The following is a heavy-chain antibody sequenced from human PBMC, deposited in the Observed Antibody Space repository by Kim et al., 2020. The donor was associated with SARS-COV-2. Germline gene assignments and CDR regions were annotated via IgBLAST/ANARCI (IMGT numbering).Heavy chain of an antibody. CDR2: LDGSSRTT. V-gene: IGHV3-23*01. D-gene: IGHD3-10*01. CDR1: GFTFNNCA. J-gene: IGHJ6*02. CDR3: VRGQNTVIYYALDV. Sequence: GGSLRLSCTASGFTFNNCAMTWVRQAPGRGLEWVSSLDGSSRTTYYAESLKGRFTVSRDNSRNTLSLLINGLRVDDPAVYYCVRGQNTVIYYALDVWGQGTTVTVSS.